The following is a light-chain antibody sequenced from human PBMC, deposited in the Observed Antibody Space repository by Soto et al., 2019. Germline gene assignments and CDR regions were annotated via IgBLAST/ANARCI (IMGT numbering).Light chain of an antibody. Sequence: GXXATISCRSSQTVIHNNLAWHQQKPGQAARLLIYDASNRATGIRARFSRSGSGTDFTLTISSLEPEDFAIYYCQQRINWLSSFGDVSKVDVK. CDR2: DAS. V-gene: IGKV3D-20*02. J-gene: IGKJ4*01. CDR1: QTVIHNN. CDR3: QQRINWLSS.